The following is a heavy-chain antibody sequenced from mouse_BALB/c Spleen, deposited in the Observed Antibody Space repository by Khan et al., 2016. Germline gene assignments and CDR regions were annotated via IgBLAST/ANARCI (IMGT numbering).Heavy chain of an antibody. CDR1: GYNFTSYW. CDR3: ARFSY. J-gene: IGHJ3*01. V-gene: IGHV1-55*01. CDR2: IYPGSGST. Sequence: QVQLQQPGAELVKPGTSVKLSCKASGYNFTSYWINWVKLRPGQGLEWIGDIYPGSGSTNYNEKFKSKATLTVDTSSSTAYMQLSSLASEDSSLYSCARFSYWVQGTLVTVSA.